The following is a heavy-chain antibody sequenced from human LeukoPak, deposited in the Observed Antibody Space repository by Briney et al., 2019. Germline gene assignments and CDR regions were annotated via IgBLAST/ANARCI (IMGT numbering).Heavy chain of an antibody. V-gene: IGHV4-59*13. J-gene: IGHJ5*02. CDR2: VYYSGST. CDR1: GGSISSYY. Sequence: SETLSLTCTVSGGSISSYYWSWIRQPPGKGLEWIGCVYYSGSTNYNPSLNSRVTISIDTSKNQFSLRLSSVTAADTAVYYCAKGADYGSINWFDPWGQGTLVTVSS. D-gene: IGHD4-17*01. CDR3: AKGADYGSINWFDP.